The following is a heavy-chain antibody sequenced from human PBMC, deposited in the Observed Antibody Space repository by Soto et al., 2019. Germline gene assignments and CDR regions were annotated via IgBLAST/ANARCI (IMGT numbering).Heavy chain of an antibody. J-gene: IGHJ4*02. Sequence: GGSLRLSCAASGFTFSSYGMHWVRQAPGKGLEWVAVIWYDGSNKYYADSVKGRFTISRDNSKNTLYLQMNSLRAEDTAVYYCARGGAPYSYVPYYFDYWGQGTLVTVSS. CDR3: ARGGAPYSYVPYYFDY. V-gene: IGHV3-33*01. D-gene: IGHD5-18*01. CDR2: IWYDGSNK. CDR1: GFTFSSYG.